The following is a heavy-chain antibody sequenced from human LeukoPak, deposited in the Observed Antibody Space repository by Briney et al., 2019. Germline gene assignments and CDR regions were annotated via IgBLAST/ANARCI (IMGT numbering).Heavy chain of an antibody. J-gene: IGHJ3*02. V-gene: IGHV4-61*02. CDR3: ARDMTGSGWNDAFDI. Sequence: SQTLSLTCSVSGGSIRSESYYWSWIRQPAWKGLEWIGRIYSSGSSKFNPSLKSRVTISIDTSKNQFSLNLSSVTAADTAVYYCARDMTGSGWNDAFDIWGQGTMVTVSS. D-gene: IGHD6-19*01. CDR1: GGSIRSESYY. CDR2: IYSSGSS.